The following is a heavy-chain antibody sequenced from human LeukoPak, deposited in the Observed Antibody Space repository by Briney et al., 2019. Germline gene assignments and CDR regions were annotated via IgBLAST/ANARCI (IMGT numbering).Heavy chain of an antibody. CDR3: ARPVYGSGSYYSNWFDP. Sequence: GGSLRLSCAASGFTFSDYYMSWIRQAPGKGLEWVSYISSSGSTIYYADSVKGRFTSSRDNAKISLYLQMNSLRAEDTAVYYCARPVYGSGSYYSNWFDPWGQGTLVTVSS. V-gene: IGHV3-11*01. CDR1: GFTFSDYY. D-gene: IGHD3-10*01. J-gene: IGHJ5*02. CDR2: ISSSGSTI.